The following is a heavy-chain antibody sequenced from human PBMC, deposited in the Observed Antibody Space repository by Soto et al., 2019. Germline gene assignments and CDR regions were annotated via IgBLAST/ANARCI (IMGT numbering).Heavy chain of an antibody. D-gene: IGHD2-15*01. CDR3: ARSNPIGIVVVAADYYYYTDV. CDR2: IYYSGST. CDR1: GGSISSYY. V-gene: IGHV4-59*01. Sequence: SETLSLTCTVSGGSISSYYWSWIRQPPGKGLEWIGYIYYSGSTNYNPYLKSRVTISVDTSKNQFSLKLSSVTAADTAVYYCARSNPIGIVVVAADYYYYTDVWGKGTTVTVSS. J-gene: IGHJ6*03.